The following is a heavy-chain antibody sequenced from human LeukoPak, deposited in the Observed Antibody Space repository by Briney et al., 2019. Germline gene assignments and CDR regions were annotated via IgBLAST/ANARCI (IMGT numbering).Heavy chain of an antibody. D-gene: IGHD6-13*01. CDR3: ARRGTSWYDWFDP. CDR1: GGSISGYY. V-gene: IGHV4-59*08. J-gene: IGHJ5*02. Sequence: SETLSLTCTVSGGSISGYYWSWIRQPPGKGLDWIGYIYINGTTNYNPSLKRRVTISVDTSKNHFSLKLTSVTAADTAVYYCARRGTSWYDWFDPWGQGTLVTVSS. CDR2: IYINGTT.